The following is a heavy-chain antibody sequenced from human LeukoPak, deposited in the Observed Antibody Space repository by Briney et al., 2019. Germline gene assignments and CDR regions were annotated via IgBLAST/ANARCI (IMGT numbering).Heavy chain of an antibody. CDR3: ARGRGSGHKENWFDP. V-gene: IGHV1-8*01. Sequence: ASVKVSCKASGYTFTSYDINWVRQATGQGLEWMGWMNPNSGNTFYTHKVQGRFTITRNTSISTAYMELSSLRSEDTAVYYCARGRGSGHKENWFDPWGQGTLVTVSS. CDR1: GYTFTSYD. CDR2: MNPNSGNT. D-gene: IGHD6-19*01. J-gene: IGHJ5*02.